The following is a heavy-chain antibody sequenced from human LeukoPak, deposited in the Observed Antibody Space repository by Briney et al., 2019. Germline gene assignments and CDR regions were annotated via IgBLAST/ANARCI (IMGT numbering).Heavy chain of an antibody. CDR3: ARGVLLWFGQGGYYMDV. Sequence: SVKVSCKASGGTFSSYAISWVRQAPGQGLEWMGGIIPIFGTANYAQKFQGRVTITADESTSTAYMELSSLRSEDTAVYYCARGVLLWFGQGGYYMDVWGKGTTVTVSS. CDR2: IIPIFGTA. D-gene: IGHD3-10*01. CDR1: GGTFSSYA. V-gene: IGHV1-69*13. J-gene: IGHJ6*03.